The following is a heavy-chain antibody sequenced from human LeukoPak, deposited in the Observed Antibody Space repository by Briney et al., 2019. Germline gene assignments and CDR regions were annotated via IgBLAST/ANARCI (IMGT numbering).Heavy chain of an antibody. V-gene: IGHV3-74*01. CDR3: ARALVAGVALNALDI. D-gene: IGHD2-15*01. CDR2: IQYDGSTT. J-gene: IGHJ3*02. Sequence: GGSLRLSCAASGFSFSSYWMHWVRQAPGKGLVWVARIQYDGSTTNYADSVKGRFTISRDNAKKTLYVQMNSLRAEDTAVYYCARALVAGVALNALDIWGRGTMVTVSS. CDR1: GFSFSSYW.